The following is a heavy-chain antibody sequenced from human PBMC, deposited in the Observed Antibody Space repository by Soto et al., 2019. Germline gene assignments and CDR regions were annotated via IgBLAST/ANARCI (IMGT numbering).Heavy chain of an antibody. J-gene: IGHJ4*02. CDR1: GYTLTELS. V-gene: IGHV1-24*01. CDR2: FDPEEGER. D-gene: IGHD3-3*01. CDR3: ATYDFWRDNYFDY. Sequence: QVQLVQSGAEVKKPGASVKVSCKVSGYTLTELSMHWVRQAPGKGLEGMGGFDPEEGERIYAQKFQGRVTMTKDTSTHTAYMELSSLRSEDTAVYYCATYDFWRDNYFDYWGQGTLVTVSS.